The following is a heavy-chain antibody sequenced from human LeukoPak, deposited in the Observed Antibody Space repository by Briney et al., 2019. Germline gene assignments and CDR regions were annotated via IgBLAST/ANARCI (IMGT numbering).Heavy chain of an antibody. CDR2: ISYDGSNK. CDR3: AREPTSSSWPSNDY. J-gene: IGHJ4*02. CDR1: GFSFSNYA. D-gene: IGHD6-13*01. Sequence: PGGSLRLSCAASGFSFSNYAMHWVRQAPGKGLECVAVISYDGSNKYYADSVKGRFTISRDNSKNTLYLQMSSLRAEDTALYYCAREPTSSSWPSNDYWGQGTLVTVSS. V-gene: IGHV3-30*04.